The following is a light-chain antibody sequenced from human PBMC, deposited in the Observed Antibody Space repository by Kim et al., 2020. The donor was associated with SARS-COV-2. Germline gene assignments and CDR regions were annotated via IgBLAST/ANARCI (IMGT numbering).Light chain of an antibody. J-gene: IGLJ2*01. Sequence: SSELTQDPAVSVALRQTVRITCQGDSLRSYYASWYQQKPGQAPVLVMYGKNNRPSGIPDRFSGSSSGNTASLTITGAQAEDEADYYCNSRDSSGNHVVFGGGTQLTVL. CDR1: SLRSYY. CDR3: NSRDSSGNHVV. V-gene: IGLV3-19*01. CDR2: GKN.